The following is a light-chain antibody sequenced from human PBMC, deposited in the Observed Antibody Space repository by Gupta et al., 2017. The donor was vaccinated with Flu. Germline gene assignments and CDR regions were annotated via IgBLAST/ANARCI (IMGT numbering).Light chain of an antibody. Sequence: TATLSCRSIQSISSDYLAWYQQKPGQAPRLLIYSASTRATGIPDRFSGSGSGTDFTLTIRRLEPEDLAVYFCQHSGTSLYSFGQGTKVEI. J-gene: IGKJ2*01. CDR3: QHSGTSLYS. CDR2: SAS. CDR1: QSISSDY. V-gene: IGKV3-20*01.